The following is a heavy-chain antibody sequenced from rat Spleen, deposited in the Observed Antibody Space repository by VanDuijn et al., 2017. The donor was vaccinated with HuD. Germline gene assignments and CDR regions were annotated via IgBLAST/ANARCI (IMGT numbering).Heavy chain of an antibody. V-gene: IGHV5-20*01. CDR1: GFTFSAYY. CDR3: VRQGVTMAAIFDY. D-gene: IGHD1-2*01. J-gene: IGHJ2*01. Sequence: EVQLVESGGGLVQPGRSLKVSCAASGFTFSAYYMAWVRQAPTKGLEWVASVGYAGSRTYYRDSVKGRFTISRDNAKSTLYLQVDNLRAADTATYYCVRQGVTMAAIFDYWGQGVMVTVSS. CDR2: VGYAGSRT.